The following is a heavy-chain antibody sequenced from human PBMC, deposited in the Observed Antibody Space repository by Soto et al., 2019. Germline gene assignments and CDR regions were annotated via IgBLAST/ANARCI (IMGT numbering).Heavy chain of an antibody. J-gene: IGHJ6*02. V-gene: IGHV4-61*01. CDR3: ARGPAMDV. Sequence: LSLTCTVSGGSVSSGSYYWSWIRQPPGKGLEWIGYIYYSGSTNYNPSLKSRVTISVDTSKNQFSLKLSSVTAADTAVYYCARGPAMDVWGQGTTVTVSS. CDR2: IYYSGST. CDR1: GGSVSSGSYY.